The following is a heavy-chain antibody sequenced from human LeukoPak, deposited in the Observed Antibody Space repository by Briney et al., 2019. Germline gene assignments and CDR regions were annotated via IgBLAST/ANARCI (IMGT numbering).Heavy chain of an antibody. CDR1: GFTFSSYS. CDR3: ARVINDFWSGMDV. CDR2: ISSSSSYI. Sequence: AGGSLRLSCAASGFTFSSYSMNWVGQAAGKGREWVSSISSSSSYIYYADSVKGRFTISRDNAKNSLYLQMNSLRAEDTAVYYCARVINDFWSGMDVWGQGTTVTVSS. V-gene: IGHV3-21*01. J-gene: IGHJ6*02. D-gene: IGHD3-3*01.